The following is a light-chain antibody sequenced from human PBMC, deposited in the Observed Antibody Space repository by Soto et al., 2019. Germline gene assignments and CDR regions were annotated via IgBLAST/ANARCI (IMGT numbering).Light chain of an antibody. CDR1: SSEIGGYNY. V-gene: IGLV2-14*03. Sequence: QSVLTQPASVSGSPGQSITISCTGTSSEIGGYNYVSWYRQHPGKAPELMIYDVANRPSGVSDRFSGSKSGNTASLTISGLQTEDEADYYCSSYTSTSTLYVFGTGTRSPS. J-gene: IGLJ1*01. CDR3: SSYTSTSTLYV. CDR2: DVA.